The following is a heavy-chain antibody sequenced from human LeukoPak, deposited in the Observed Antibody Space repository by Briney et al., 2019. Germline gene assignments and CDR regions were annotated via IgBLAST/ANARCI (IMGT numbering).Heavy chain of an antibody. V-gene: IGHV4-34*01. CDR2: INHSGST. J-gene: IGHJ4*02. D-gene: IGHD6-13*01. Sequence: PSETLSLTCAVYGGSFSGYYWSWIRQPPGKGLEWIGEINHSGSTNYNPSLKSRVTISVDTSKNQFPLKLSSVTAADTAVYYCARRTIAAHEGGSFDYWGQGTLVTVSS. CDR3: ARRTIAAHEGGSFDY. CDR1: GGSFSGYY.